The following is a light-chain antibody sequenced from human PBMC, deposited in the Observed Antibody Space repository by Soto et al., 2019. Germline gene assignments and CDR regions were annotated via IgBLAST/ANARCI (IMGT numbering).Light chain of an antibody. CDR2: ENN. Sequence: NFMLTQPHSVSESPGKTLSISCTRSSGSIANNYVQWYQQRPGSAPTTVIYENNQRLSGVPDRFSGSTDGSSNSASLTISGLQTEDEADYYCQSYDSDCVVFGGVTKLTVL. J-gene: IGLJ2*01. CDR1: SGSIANNY. CDR3: QSYDSDCVV. V-gene: IGLV6-57*04.